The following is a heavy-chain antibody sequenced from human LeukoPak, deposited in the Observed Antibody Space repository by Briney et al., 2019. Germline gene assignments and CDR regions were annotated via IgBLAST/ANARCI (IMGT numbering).Heavy chain of an antibody. V-gene: IGHV3-74*01. J-gene: IGHJ4*02. CDR2: ISSDGRTT. CDR1: GFTFSSHW. CDR3: ARGPAISGRYYSGDY. Sequence: GGSLRLSCTASGFTFSSHWMHWVRQAPGKGLVWVSRISSDGRTTNYADDVKGRFTISRDNAKNTLYLQMNSLRAEDTAVYYCARGPAISGRYYSGDYWGQGTLVTVSS. D-gene: IGHD3-10*01.